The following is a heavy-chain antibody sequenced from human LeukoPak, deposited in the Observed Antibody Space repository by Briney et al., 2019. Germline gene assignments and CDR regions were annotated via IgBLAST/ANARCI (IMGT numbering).Heavy chain of an antibody. Sequence: PGRSLRLSCAASGFTFSSYAMHWVRQAPGKGLEWVAVISYDGSNKYYADSVKGRFTISRDNSKNTLYLQMNSLRAEDTAVYYCARDPSPFGVVIIISYYFDYWGQGTLVTVSS. CDR3: ARDPSPFGVVIIISYYFDY. CDR2: ISYDGSNK. CDR1: GFTFSSYA. V-gene: IGHV3-30*04. J-gene: IGHJ4*02. D-gene: IGHD3-3*01.